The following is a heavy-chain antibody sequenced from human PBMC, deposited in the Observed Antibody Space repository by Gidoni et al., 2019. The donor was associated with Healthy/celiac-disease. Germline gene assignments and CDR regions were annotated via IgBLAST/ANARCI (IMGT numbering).Heavy chain of an antibody. V-gene: IGHV3-43*01. CDR1: GFTFADYT. CDR2: ISWDGGST. CDR3: ARTRIPEKYSSGWYSFGY. J-gene: IGHJ4*02. Sequence: EVQLVESGGVVVQPGGSLRLSCAASGFTFADYTRHWVRQAPGKGLEWGSLISWDGGSTYYADSVKGRFTISRDNSKNSLYLQMNSLRTEDTALYYCARTRIPEKYSSGWYSFGYWGQGTLVTVSS. D-gene: IGHD6-19*01.